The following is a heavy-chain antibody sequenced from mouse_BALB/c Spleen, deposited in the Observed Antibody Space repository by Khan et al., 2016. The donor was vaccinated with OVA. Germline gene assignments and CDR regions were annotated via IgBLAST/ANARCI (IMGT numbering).Heavy chain of an antibody. D-gene: IGHD1-1*01. Sequence: EVKLLESGPGLVKPSQSLSLTCTVTGYSITSDYAWNWIRQFPGNKLEWMGFISYSGNTNYNPSLKSRASITRDTSKNQFFLHLNSVTTEDTARDYCARVYGGDFDYWGQGTTLTVSS. J-gene: IGHJ2*01. CDR3: ARVYGGDFDY. CDR2: ISYSGNT. CDR1: GYSITSDYA. V-gene: IGHV3-2*02.